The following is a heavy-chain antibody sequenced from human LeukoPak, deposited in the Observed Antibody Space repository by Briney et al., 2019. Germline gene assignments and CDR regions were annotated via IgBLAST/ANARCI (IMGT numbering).Heavy chain of an antibody. CDR1: GFTFSSYS. CDR3: ARGVVCSGGSCYYFDY. CDR2: ISSSSSTI. D-gene: IGHD2-15*01. V-gene: IGHV3-48*01. Sequence: GGSLRLSCAASGFTFSSYSMNWVRQAPGKGLEWVSYISSSSSTIYYADSVKGRFTISRDNAKNSLYLQMNSLRAEDTAVYYCARGVVCSGGSCYYFDYWGQGTLVTVSS. J-gene: IGHJ4*02.